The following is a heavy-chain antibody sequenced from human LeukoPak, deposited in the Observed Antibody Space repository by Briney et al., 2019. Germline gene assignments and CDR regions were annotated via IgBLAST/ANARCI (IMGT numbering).Heavy chain of an antibody. CDR1: GYTLTELS. J-gene: IGHJ4*02. CDR3: TTHPMRWVQGDHFDY. CDR2: FDPEDGET. D-gene: IGHD5-24*01. Sequence: ASVKVSCKVSGYTLTELSMHWVRQAPGKGLEWMGSFDPEDGETINAQKFQGRVTMTEDPSRDTAYMELSSLRSEDTAVYYCTTHPMRWVQGDHFDYWGQGTLVTVSS. V-gene: IGHV1-24*01.